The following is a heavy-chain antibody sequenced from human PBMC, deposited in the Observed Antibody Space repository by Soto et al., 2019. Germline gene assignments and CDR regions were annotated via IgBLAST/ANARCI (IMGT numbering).Heavy chain of an antibody. CDR2: IGRTGDDT. D-gene: IGHD4-17*01. V-gene: IGHV3-23*01. CDR1: GFTFSSSW. Sequence: GSLRLSCAASGFTFSSSWMSWVRQAPGKGLEWVSNIGRTGDDTIYADSVQGRFRISRDNSKNTVYLQMNSLRGEDTGMYYCMTTVTTFGCWGQGTLVTVSS. J-gene: IGHJ4*02. CDR3: MTTVTTFGC.